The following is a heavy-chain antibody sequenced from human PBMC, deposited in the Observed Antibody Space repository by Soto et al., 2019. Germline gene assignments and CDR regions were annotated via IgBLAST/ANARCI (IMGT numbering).Heavy chain of an antibody. D-gene: IGHD2-15*01. CDR1: GFTFSSYG. CDR3: VGSADADY. CDR2: ISYDGSNK. J-gene: IGHJ4*02. Sequence: QVQLVESGGGVVQPGRSLRLSCAASGFTFSSYGMHWVRQAPGKGLEWVAVISYDGSNKYYADSVKGRFTISRDNSKNTLYLQMNSLRDEDTAVYYCVGSADADYWGQGTLVTVSS. V-gene: IGHV3-30*03.